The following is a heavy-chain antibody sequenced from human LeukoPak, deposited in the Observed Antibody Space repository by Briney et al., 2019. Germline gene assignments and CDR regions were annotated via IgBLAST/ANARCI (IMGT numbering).Heavy chain of an antibody. D-gene: IGHD3-3*01. Sequence: SETLSLTCAVYGGSFSGYCWSWIRQPPGKGLEWIGEINHSGSTNYNPSLKSRVTISVDTSKNQFSLKLSSVTAADTAVYYCARVVNDFWSGYKVDIWGQGTMVTVSS. CDR3: ARVVNDFWSGYKVDI. CDR1: GGSFSGYC. CDR2: INHSGST. V-gene: IGHV4-34*01. J-gene: IGHJ3*02.